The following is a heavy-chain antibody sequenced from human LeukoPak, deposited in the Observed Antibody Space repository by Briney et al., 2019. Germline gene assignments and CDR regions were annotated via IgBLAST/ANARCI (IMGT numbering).Heavy chain of an antibody. CDR3: AKGDSSGYYYFLYYFDY. J-gene: IGHJ4*02. Sequence: GAYLRLSCAASGFTFSSYAMSWLRQAPGKGLEWVSALSGSGGSTYYADSVKGRFTISRDNSKNTLYLQMNSLRAEDTAVYYCAKGDSSGYYYFLYYFDYWGQGTLVTVSS. D-gene: IGHD3-22*01. CDR2: LSGSGGST. V-gene: IGHV3-23*01. CDR1: GFTFSSYA.